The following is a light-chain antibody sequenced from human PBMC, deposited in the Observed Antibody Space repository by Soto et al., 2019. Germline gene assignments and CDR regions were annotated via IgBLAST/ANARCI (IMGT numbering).Light chain of an antibody. CDR3: QQYGSPR. J-gene: IGKJ4*01. CDR2: GAS. V-gene: IGKV3-20*01. Sequence: IVLTQSPGTLSLSPGERATLSCRASQSVSSSYLAWYQQKPGQAPRLLIYGASSRATGIPDRFSGSGSGTDFTLTISRLEPEDFAVYYCQQYGSPRFGGGTKV. CDR1: QSVSSSY.